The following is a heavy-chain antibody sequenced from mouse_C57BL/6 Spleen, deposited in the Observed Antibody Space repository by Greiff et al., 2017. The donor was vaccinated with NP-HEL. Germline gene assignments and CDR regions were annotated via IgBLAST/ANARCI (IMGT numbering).Heavy chain of an antibody. V-gene: IGHV6-3*01. CDR2: IRLKSDNYAT. Sequence: EVKVEESGGGLVQPGGSMKLSCVASGFTFSNYWMNWVRQSPEKGLEWVAQIRLKSDNYATHYAESVKGRFTISRDDSKSSVYLQMNNLRAEDTGIYYCTSYYDYDGFAYWGQGTLVTVSA. D-gene: IGHD2-4*01. CDR1: GFTFSNYW. CDR3: TSYYDYDGFAY. J-gene: IGHJ3*01.